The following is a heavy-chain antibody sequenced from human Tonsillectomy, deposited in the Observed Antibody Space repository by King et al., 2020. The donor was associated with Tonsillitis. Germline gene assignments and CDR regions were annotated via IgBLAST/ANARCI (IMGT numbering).Heavy chain of an antibody. CDR3: ARAGGLIPMARFDF. CDR2: ISWISDNI. D-gene: IGHD2-21*01. CDR1: GFTFDDYA. J-gene: IGHJ4*02. Sequence: VQLVESGGGLVQPGRSLRLSCAASGFTFDDYAMHWVRQAPGKGLEWVSGISWISDNIGYADSVKGRFTISRDNAKNSLYLQMNSLRAEDTALYYCARAGGLIPMARFDFGRQGTLVTVSS. V-gene: IGHV3-9*01.